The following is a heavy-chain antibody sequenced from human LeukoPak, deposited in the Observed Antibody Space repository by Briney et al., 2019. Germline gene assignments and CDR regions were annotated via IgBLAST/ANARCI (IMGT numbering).Heavy chain of an antibody. CDR2: ISYDGCNK. CDR3: ARDPWRWLQFFGRAFEY. V-gene: IGHV3-30*19. J-gene: IGHJ4*02. D-gene: IGHD5-24*01. Sequence: GGALRLSSTASRFTFSKYSMHRVRPGPGKGLGWGAVISYDGCNKYYADYVKDRFTISRDNSKNTLYLQMNSLRAEDTAVYSCARDPWRWLQFFGRAFEYWGQGTLVTVSS. CDR1: RFTFSKYS.